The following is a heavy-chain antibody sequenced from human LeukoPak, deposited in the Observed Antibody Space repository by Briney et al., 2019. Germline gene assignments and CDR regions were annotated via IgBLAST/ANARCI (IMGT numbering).Heavy chain of an antibody. CDR1: GGSINSYF. CDR2: IYHSGST. Sequence: SETLSLTCTVSGGSINSYFWSWIRQPPGKALEWIGEIYHSGSTNYNPSLKSRVTISVDKSKNQFSLKLSSVTAADTAVYYCARPIAVAGQLGNWFDPWGQGTLVTVSS. J-gene: IGHJ5*02. V-gene: IGHV4-59*12. D-gene: IGHD6-19*01. CDR3: ARPIAVAGQLGNWFDP.